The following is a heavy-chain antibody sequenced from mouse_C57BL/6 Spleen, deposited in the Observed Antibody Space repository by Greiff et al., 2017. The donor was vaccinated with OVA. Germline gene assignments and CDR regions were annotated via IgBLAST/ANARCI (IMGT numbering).Heavy chain of an antibody. D-gene: IGHD1-3*01. Sequence: VQLQQSGAELVKPGASVKLSCKASGYTFTSYWMPWVKQRPGQGLEWIGEIDPSDSYTNYNQKFKGKATLTVDTSSSTAYMQLSSLTSEDSAVYDCARALTGGMDYWGQGTSVTVSS. CDR3: ARALTGGMDY. CDR2: IDPSDSYT. CDR1: GYTFTSYW. V-gene: IGHV1-50*01. J-gene: IGHJ4*01.